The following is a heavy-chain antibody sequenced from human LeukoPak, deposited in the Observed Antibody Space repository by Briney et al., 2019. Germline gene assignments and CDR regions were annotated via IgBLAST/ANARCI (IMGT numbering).Heavy chain of an antibody. CDR3: ARDAWYSRGWHWTFDY. J-gene: IGHJ4*02. Sequence: GGSLRLSCATSVFSLSNSCMRWVRQARCKGLEWVAIIWYDGSEKYFADSVKGRFTISRDNSENTLYLQMNSLRAEDTAVYYCARDAWYSRGWHWTFDYWGRGTLVTVSS. D-gene: IGHD6-19*01. V-gene: IGHV3-33*01. CDR2: IWYDGSEK. CDR1: VFSLSNSC.